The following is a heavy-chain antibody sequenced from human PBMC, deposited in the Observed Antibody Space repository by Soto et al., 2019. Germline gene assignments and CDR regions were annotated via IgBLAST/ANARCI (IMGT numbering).Heavy chain of an antibody. J-gene: IGHJ6*03. CDR3: ARGRMSGPVTIFGVADYYMDV. CDR1: GYTFTSYY. D-gene: IGHD3-3*01. V-gene: IGHV1-46*03. CDR2: INPSGGST. Sequence: QVQLVQSGAEVKKPGASVKVSCKASGYTFTSYYMHWVRQAPGQGLEWMGIINPSGGSTSYAQKCQGRVTMTRDTSTSTVYMELSSLRSEDTAVYYCARGRMSGPVTIFGVADYYMDVWGKGTTVTVSS.